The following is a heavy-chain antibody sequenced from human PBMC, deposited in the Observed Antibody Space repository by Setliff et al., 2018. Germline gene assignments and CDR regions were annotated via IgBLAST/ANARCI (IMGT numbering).Heavy chain of an antibody. CDR1: RFTFSSYA. J-gene: IGHJ6*02. CDR3: ARVGQQLVYYYHGMDV. CDR2: ISGSAGST. V-gene: IGHV3-23*01. D-gene: IGHD6-13*01. Sequence: GGSLRLSCAASRFTFSSYAMSWVRQAPGKGLEWVSAISGSAGSTYYADSVKGRFTISRDNSKNTLYLQMNSLRVEDTAVYYCARVGQQLVYYYHGMDVWGQGTTVTVSS.